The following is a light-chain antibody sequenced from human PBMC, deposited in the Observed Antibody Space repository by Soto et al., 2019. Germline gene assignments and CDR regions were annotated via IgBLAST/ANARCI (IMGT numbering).Light chain of an antibody. J-gene: IGKJ2*01. CDR3: QQTYSNSLYT. CDR1: ESISSY. CDR2: AAS. Sequence: DIQMTQSPSSLSASVGDRVTITCRASESISSYLNWYQQRPGKAPMLLIYAASSLQSGVPSRFSGSGSATDFTLTISNLQPEDLATDFCQQTYSNSLYTFGQGTTLDIK. V-gene: IGKV1-39*01.